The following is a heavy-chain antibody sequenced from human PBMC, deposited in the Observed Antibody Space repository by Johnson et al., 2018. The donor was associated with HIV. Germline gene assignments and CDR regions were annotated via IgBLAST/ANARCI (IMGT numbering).Heavy chain of an antibody. CDR3: ARGGFDIVGGTIGWSAFDI. CDR2: ISYDGVNK. Sequence: QVQLVESGGGVVQPGRSLRLSCAASEFSFSTYALHWVRQAPGEGLEWVAVISYDGVNKYYADSVKVRFTVSRDNSKNTLYLQMTSLRTEDTAVYYCARGGFDIVGGTIGWSAFDIWGQGTMVTVSS. J-gene: IGHJ3*02. D-gene: IGHD1-26*01. CDR1: EFSFSTYA. V-gene: IGHV3-30*04.